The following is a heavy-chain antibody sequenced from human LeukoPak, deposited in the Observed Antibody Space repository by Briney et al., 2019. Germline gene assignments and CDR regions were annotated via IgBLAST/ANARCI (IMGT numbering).Heavy chain of an antibody. CDR1: GGTFSSYA. D-gene: IGHD3-22*01. CDR3: ARRDDSRVEYYFDY. J-gene: IGHJ4*02. Sequence: SVKVSCKASGGTFSSYAISWVRQAPGQGLEWMGRIIPILGIANYAQKFQGRVTITADKSTSTAYMELSSLRSEDTAVYYCARRDDSRVEYYFDYWGQGTLVTVSS. V-gene: IGHV1-69*04. CDR2: IIPILGIA.